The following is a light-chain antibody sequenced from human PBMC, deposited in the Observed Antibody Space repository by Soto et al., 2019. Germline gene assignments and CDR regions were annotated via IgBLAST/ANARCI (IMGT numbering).Light chain of an antibody. CDR2: DAS. CDR3: QQHETLIT. V-gene: IGKV3-11*01. CDR1: QSVSSY. Sequence: EIVLTQSPATLSLSPGERATLSCRASQSVSSYLAWYQQKPGQAPRLLIYDASNRATGIPARFSGSGSRTDFTLTISRPEPEDFAVYSCQQHETLITFGQGTRLEIK. J-gene: IGKJ5*01.